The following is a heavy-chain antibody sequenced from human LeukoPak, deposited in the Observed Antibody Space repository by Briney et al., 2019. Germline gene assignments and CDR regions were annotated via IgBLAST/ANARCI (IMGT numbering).Heavy chain of an antibody. J-gene: IGHJ4*02. D-gene: IGHD3-10*01. CDR1: GGTFSSYA. Sequence: SVKVSCKASGGTFSSYAISWVRQAPGQGLEWMGRIIPILGIANYAQKFQGRVTITADKSTSTAYMELSSLRSEDTAVYYCARGPLGAMGNYYGSGSYHDYWGQGTLVTVSS. V-gene: IGHV1-69*04. CDR2: IIPILGIA. CDR3: ARGPLGAMGNYYGSGSYHDY.